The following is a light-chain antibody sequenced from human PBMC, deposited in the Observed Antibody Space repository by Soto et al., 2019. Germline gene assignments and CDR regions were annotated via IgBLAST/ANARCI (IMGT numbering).Light chain of an antibody. CDR3: QQYGSSPPYN. CDR1: QSVSNNY. CDR2: GSS. J-gene: IGKJ2*01. Sequence: EVVLTQSPGTLSLSPGERATLSCRASQSVSNNYFAWYQQKPGQAPRLLICGSSDRATGIPDRFSGSGSGADFTLTNSRLEPEDVAVYYWQQYGSSPPYNFGQGTQLEIK. V-gene: IGKV3-20*01.